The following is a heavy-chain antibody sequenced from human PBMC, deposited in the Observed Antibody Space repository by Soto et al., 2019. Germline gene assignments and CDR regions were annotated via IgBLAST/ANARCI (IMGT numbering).Heavy chain of an antibody. D-gene: IGHD5-18*01. J-gene: IGHJ6*02. CDR3: ARKGYSYGNYYYYGMDV. CDR2: IIPILGIA. V-gene: IGHV1-69*02. CDR1: GGTFSSYT. Sequence: SVKVSCKASGGTFSSYTISWVRQAPGQGLEWMGRIIPILGIANYAQKFQGRVTITADKSTSTAYMELSSLRSEDTAVYYCARKGYSYGNYYYYGMDVWGQGTTVTVSS.